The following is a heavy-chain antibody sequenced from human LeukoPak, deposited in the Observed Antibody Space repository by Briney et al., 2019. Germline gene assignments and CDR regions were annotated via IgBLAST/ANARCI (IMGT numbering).Heavy chain of an antibody. J-gene: IGHJ5*02. Sequence: AASVKVSCKASGGTFSSYAISWVRQAPGQGLEWMGRIIPILGIANYAQKFQGRVTITADKSTSTAYMELSSLRSEGTAVYYCARMDCGGDCYSLSWGQGTLVTVSS. CDR3: ARMDCGGDCYSLS. D-gene: IGHD2-21*02. V-gene: IGHV1-69*04. CDR2: IIPILGIA. CDR1: GGTFSSYA.